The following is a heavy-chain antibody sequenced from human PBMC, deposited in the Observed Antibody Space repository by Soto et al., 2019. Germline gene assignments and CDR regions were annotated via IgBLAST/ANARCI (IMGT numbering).Heavy chain of an antibody. Sequence: PGGSLGLSCAASGLTLADYAMIWKRHARGKGLEWVSGISWNSGSIGYADSVKGRFTISRDNAKNSLYLQMNSLRAEDTALYYCAKDMTPFTIFGVVIMAGMDVWGQGTTVTVSS. CDR2: ISWNSGSI. V-gene: IGHV3-9*01. D-gene: IGHD3-3*01. CDR1: GLTLADYA. J-gene: IGHJ6*02. CDR3: AKDMTPFTIFGVVIMAGMDV.